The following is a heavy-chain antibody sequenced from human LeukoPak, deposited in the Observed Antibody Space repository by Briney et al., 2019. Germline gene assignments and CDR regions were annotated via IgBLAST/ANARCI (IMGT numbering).Heavy chain of an antibody. D-gene: IGHD6-19*01. Sequence: GGSLRLSCAASGFTFSKYAMSWVRQAPGKGLEWVSAISGSGGSTYYADSVKGRFTISRDNSKNTLYLQMNSLRAEDTAVYYCAKDPAYSSGYYYYYGMDVWGQGTPVTVSS. CDR3: AKDPAYSSGYYYYYGMDV. CDR2: ISGSGGST. CDR1: GFTFSKYA. J-gene: IGHJ6*02. V-gene: IGHV3-23*01.